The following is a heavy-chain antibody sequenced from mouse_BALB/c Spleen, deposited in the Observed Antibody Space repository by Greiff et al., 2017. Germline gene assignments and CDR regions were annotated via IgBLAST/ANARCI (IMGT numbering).Heavy chain of an antibody. CDR2: INPSTGYT. Sequence: VKVVESGAELAKPGASVKMSCKASGYTFTSYWMHWVKQRPGQGLEWIGYINPSTGYTEYNQKFKDKATLTADKSSSTAYMQLSSLTSEDSAVYYCAEGKDGRRYAMDYWGKGTSVTVSS. V-gene: IGHV1-7*01. D-gene: IGHD1-1*01. CDR1: GYTFTSYW. CDR3: AEGKDGRRYAMDY. J-gene: IGHJ4*01.